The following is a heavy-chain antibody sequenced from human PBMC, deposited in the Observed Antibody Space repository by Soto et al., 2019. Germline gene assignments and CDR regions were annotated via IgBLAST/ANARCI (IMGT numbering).Heavy chain of an antibody. CDR2: INAGNGNT. CDR3: ARDRESYCRGGSGYYNWFDP. V-gene: IGHV1-3*01. J-gene: IGHJ5*02. Sequence: GASVKVSCKASGYTFTSYAMHWVRQAPGQRLEWMGWINAGNGNTKYSQKFQGRVTITRDTSASTAYMELSSLRPEDTAVYYCARDRESYCRGGSGYYNWFDPWGQGTRVTVSS. CDR1: GYTFTSYA. D-gene: IGHD2-15*01.